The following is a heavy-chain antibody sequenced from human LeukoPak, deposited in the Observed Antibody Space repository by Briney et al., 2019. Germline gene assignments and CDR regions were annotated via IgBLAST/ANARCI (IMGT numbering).Heavy chain of an antibody. D-gene: IGHD5-12*01. CDR1: GFTFSSFE. CDR2: ISSGPATK. J-gene: IGHJ5*02. V-gene: IGHV3-48*03. CDR3: VTENSGYDR. Sequence: GGSLRLSCATSGFTFSSFERNWVRQAPGKGLEWVSYISSGPATKYYADSVKGRFTISRDNAKNSLYLQMNSLRAEDTAVYYCVTENSGYDRRGQGTLVTVSS.